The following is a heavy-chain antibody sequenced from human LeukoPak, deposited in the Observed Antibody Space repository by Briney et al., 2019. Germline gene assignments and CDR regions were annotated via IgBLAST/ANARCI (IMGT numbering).Heavy chain of an antibody. CDR2: ISGDGNIT. V-gene: IGHV3-74*01. CDR1: GFAFSGYW. Sequence: GGSLRLSCATSGFAFSGYWMLWVRQAPGKGLVWVSRISGDGNITTYADSVKGRFTISRDNTENILYLQMNSLRDEDTATYYCARSQFDYWGQGILVTVSS. CDR3: ARSQFDY. J-gene: IGHJ4*02.